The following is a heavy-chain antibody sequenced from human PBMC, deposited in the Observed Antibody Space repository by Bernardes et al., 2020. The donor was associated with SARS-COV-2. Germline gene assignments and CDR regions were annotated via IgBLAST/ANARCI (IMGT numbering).Heavy chain of an antibody. CDR3: ARSPFDSSAFF. Sequence: SETLSLTCTVSSGSVSSGSYHWSWIRQSPGKGLEWIGNLYYSGSATYNPSLKSRVTISKDTSKNQISLQLSSVTAADTAVYYCARSPFDSSAFFRGQGTLVTVSS. D-gene: IGHD3-22*01. CDR2: LYYSGSA. J-gene: IGHJ4*02. CDR1: SGSVSSGSYH. V-gene: IGHV4-61*01.